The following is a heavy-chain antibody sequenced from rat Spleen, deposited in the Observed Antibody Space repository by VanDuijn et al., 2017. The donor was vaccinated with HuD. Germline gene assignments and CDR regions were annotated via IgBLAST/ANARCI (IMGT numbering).Heavy chain of an antibody. D-gene: IGHD2-1*01. J-gene: IGHJ2*01. CDR1: GLTFSDCD. Sequence: EMQLVESGGGLVQPGRSLKVSCAASGLTFSDCDMAWVRQAPTTGLEWVASINSGDGKTYYRDSVKGRFTISRDDAKSTLYLRMDSLRSEDTATYYCTRRTWPYFDYWGQGVMVTVSS. V-gene: IGHV5-25*01. CDR2: INSGDGKT. CDR3: TRRTWPYFDY.